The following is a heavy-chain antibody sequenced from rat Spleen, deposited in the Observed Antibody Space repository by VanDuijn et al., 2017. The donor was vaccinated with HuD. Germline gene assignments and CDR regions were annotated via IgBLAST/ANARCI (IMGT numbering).Heavy chain of an antibody. J-gene: IGHJ2*01. CDR2: IWGDGST. D-gene: IGHD1-6*01. Sequence: QVQLKESGPGLVQPSQTLSLTCTVSGFSLTSYGVSWVRQPPGKGLEWMGGIWGDGSTNYNSALKSRLSISRDTSKSQVFLKMNSLQTEDTAIYFCTREDVYYGFSSYWGQGVMVTVSS. CDR3: TREDVYYGFSSY. CDR1: GFSLTSYG. V-gene: IGHV2-15*01.